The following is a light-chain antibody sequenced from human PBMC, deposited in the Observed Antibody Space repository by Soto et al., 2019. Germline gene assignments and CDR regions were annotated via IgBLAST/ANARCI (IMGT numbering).Light chain of an antibody. Sequence: DNHMSKSPSTLSGSPGHRVPITCPASQTISSWLAWYQQKPGKAPKLLIYKASTLKSGVPSRFSGSGSGTEFTLTIRSLQPEDFATYYCQRLNSYPFTFGQGTRLEIK. CDR2: KAS. CDR1: QTISSW. V-gene: IGKV1-5*03. J-gene: IGKJ5*01. CDR3: QRLNSYPFT.